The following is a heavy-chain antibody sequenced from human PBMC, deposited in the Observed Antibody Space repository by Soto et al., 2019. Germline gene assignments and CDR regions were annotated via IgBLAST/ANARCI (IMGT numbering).Heavy chain of an antibody. V-gene: IGHV1-8*01. CDR2: MNPNDGNT. CDR1: GYTFPSYD. CDR3: ARDDSTNRGRFDP. J-gene: IGHJ5*02. Sequence: QVQLVQSGAEVRKPRASVKVSCKASGYTFPSYDINWVRQATGQGLEWLGWMNPNDGNTGYAQQFLGRVTMTRDTSISTAYMELSSLRSDDTAVYYCARDDSTNRGRFDPWGQGTPVTVSS. D-gene: IGHD3-16*01.